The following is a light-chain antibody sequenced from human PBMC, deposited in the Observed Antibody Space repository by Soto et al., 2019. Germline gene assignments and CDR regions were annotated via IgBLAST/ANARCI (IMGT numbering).Light chain of an antibody. V-gene: IGLV1-44*01. CDR3: QAYDNSLRGWV. Sequence: QSVLTQPPSASGTPGQRVTISCSGSNSNIGSNTVNWYQQLPGTAPKLLIYYDNLRPSGVPDRISGSKSGTSASLAISGLQSDDEADYYCQAYDNSLRGWVFGGGTKLTVL. CDR2: YDN. J-gene: IGLJ3*02. CDR1: NSNIGSNT.